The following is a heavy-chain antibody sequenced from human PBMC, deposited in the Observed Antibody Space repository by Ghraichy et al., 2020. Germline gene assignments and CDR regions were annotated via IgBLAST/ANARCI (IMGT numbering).Heavy chain of an antibody. J-gene: IGHJ4*02. CDR2: IYNSGST. D-gene: IGHD5-24*01. Sequence: SETLSLTCTVSGGSISSYYWSWIRQPPGKGLEWIGYIYNSGSTNYNPSLKSRVTISLDTSKNQFSLKLSSVTAADTAVYYCARQRGGDGYIYDYWGQGTLVTVSS. CDR1: GGSISSYY. V-gene: IGHV4-59*08. CDR3: ARQRGGDGYIYDY.